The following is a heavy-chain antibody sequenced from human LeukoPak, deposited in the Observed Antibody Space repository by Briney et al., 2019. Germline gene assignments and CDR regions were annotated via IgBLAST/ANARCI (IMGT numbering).Heavy chain of an antibody. CDR2: ISGSGGST. D-gene: IGHD6-19*01. CDR1: GFTFSSYG. J-gene: IGHJ4*02. CDR3: ARGTIAVAAF. V-gene: IGHV3-23*01. Sequence: PGGTLRLSCAASGFTFSSYGMSWVRQAPGKGLEWVSAISGSGGSTYYADSVKGRFTISRDNSKNTLYLQMNSLRAEDTAVYYCARGTIAVAAFWGQGTLVTVSS.